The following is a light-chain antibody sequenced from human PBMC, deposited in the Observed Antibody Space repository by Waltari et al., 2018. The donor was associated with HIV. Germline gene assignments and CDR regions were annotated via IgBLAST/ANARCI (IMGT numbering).Light chain of an antibody. CDR2: DNN. CDR1: RSNIGNNF. CDR3: GTWDSSLSAGL. V-gene: IGLV1-51*01. Sequence: QSVLTQPPSVSAATGQKVTIPCSGSRSNIGNNFVSWYQQLPGTAPKLLIYDNNKRPSGIPDRFSGSKSGTSATLGITGLQTGDEADYYCGTWDSSLSAGLFGGGTKLTVL. J-gene: IGLJ3*02.